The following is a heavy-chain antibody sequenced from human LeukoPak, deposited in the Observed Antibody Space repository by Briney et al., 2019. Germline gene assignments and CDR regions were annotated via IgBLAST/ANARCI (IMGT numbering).Heavy chain of an antibody. J-gene: IGHJ4*02. CDR1: GGSISSSSYY. CDR2: IYYSGST. D-gene: IGHD3-16*01. V-gene: IGHV4-39*01. Sequence: SETLSLTCTVSGGSISSSSYYWGWLRQPPGKGLEWIGTIYYSGSTYHNPSLKSRVTISVDTSKNQFSLKLSSVTAADTAVYYCARLDSIHLITYWGQGTLVTVSS. CDR3: ARLDSIHLITY.